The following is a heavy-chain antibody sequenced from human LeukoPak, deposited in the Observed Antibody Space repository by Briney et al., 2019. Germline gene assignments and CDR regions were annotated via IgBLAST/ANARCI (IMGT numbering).Heavy chain of an antibody. CDR1: GFTFSDYY. J-gene: IGHJ6*03. CDR3: ARVREPAYSSGYYSFNYYYYYMDV. D-gene: IGHD3-22*01. V-gene: IGHV3-11*01. Sequence: GGSLRLSCAASGFTFSDYYMSWIRQAPGKGLEWVSYISSSGSTIYYADSVKGRFTISRDNAKNSLYLQMNSLRAEDTAVYYCARVREPAYSSGYYSFNYYYYYMDVWGKGTTVTVSS. CDR2: ISSSGSTI.